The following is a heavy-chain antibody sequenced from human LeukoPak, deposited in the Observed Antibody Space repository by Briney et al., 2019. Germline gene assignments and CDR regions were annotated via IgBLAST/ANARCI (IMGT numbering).Heavy chain of an antibody. CDR1: GFTFSSYA. D-gene: IGHD5-12*01. J-gene: IGHJ5*02. CDR3: AKVRSGRNNWFDP. Sequence: GGSLRLSCAASGFTFSSYAMSWVRQAPGKGLEWVSTFSGSGGSTHYADSVKGRFTISRDNSKNTLFLEMNSLRAEDTAVYYCAKVRSGRNNWFDPWGQGTLVTVSS. CDR2: FSGSGGST. V-gene: IGHV3-23*01.